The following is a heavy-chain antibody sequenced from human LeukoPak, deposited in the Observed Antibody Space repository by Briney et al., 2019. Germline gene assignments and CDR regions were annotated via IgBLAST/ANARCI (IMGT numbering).Heavy chain of an antibody. J-gene: IGHJ4*02. D-gene: IGHD2-21*02. CDR2: IYYSGNT. V-gene: IGHV4-59*08. CDR3: ARRYCGGDCYSDY. CDR1: GGSISSYY. Sequence: PSETLSLTCTVSGGSISSYYWSWIRQPPGKGLEWIGYIYYSGNTNYNPSLKSRATISVDTSKNQFSLKLRSVTAADTAVYYCARRYCGGDCYSDYWGQGTLVTVSS.